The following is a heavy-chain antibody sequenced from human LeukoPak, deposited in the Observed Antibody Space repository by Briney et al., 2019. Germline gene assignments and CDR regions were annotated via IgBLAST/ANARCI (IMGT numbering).Heavy chain of an antibody. CDR3: ARTGHSSGWYGGFDI. D-gene: IGHD6-19*01. CDR2: IYPGDSDT. V-gene: IGHV5-51*01. J-gene: IGHJ3*02. Sequence: GESLKISCKGSGYSFTNYWIGWVRQMSGKGLEWMGIIYPGDSDTRYSPSFQGQVTISAGKSIITAYLQWSSLKASDTAMYYCARTGHSSGWYGGFDIWGQGTLVTVSS. CDR1: GYSFTNYW.